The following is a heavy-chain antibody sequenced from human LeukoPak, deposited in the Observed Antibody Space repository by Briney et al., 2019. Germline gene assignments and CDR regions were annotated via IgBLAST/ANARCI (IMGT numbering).Heavy chain of an antibody. CDR3: VRGGFSLDR. Sequence: GSLRLSCAASGFTFSTFAMIWVRQPPGKGLEWVANINEDGREKYYVDSVKGRIFISRDNARHSLYLQMNSPRAEDTAVYYCVRGGFSLDRWGQGTLVTVSS. CDR2: INEDGREK. CDR1: GFTFSTFA. J-gene: IGHJ5*02. V-gene: IGHV3-7*01. D-gene: IGHD3-10*01.